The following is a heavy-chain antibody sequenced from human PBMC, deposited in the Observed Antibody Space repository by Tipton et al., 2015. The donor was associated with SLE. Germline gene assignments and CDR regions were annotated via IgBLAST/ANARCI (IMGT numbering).Heavy chain of an antibody. CDR2: IYHSGST. J-gene: IGHJ3*02. CDR1: GGSISSSNW. CDR3: ARDRSAGRDAFDI. Sequence: TLSLTCAVSGGSISSSNWWSWVRQPPGKGLEWIGEIYHSGSTNYNPSLKSRVTISVDKTKNQFSLKLSSVTAADTAVYYCARDRSAGRDAFDIWGQGTMVSVSS. D-gene: IGHD6-19*01. V-gene: IGHV4-4*02.